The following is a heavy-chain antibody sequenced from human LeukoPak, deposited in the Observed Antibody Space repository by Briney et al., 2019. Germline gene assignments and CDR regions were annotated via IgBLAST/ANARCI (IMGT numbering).Heavy chain of an antibody. CDR2: IYSGGNT. V-gene: IGHV3-53*01. CDR3: ARDRSGSFAFDI. Sequence: GGSLRLSCAASGFTVSSNYMSWVRQAPGKGLEWVSVIYSGGNTYYADSVKGRFTISRDNSKNTLYVEMNSLRAEDTAAYYCARDRSGSFAFDIWGQGTMVTVSS. J-gene: IGHJ3*02. D-gene: IGHD3-10*01. CDR1: GFTVSSNY.